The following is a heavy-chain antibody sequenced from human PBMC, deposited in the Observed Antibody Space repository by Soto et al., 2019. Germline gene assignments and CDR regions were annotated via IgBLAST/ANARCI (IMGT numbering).Heavy chain of an antibody. J-gene: IGHJ6*02. Sequence: GKVACSVAGGTCSNHVFNWVRQAPGQGLEWMGGIISLFGTPNYSRRFQGRVTITADKSTSTAYMELSSLRSEDTAVYYCARETTMGATIDYYYGMDVWGQGTTVTVS. V-gene: IGHV1-69*06. CDR2: IISLFGTP. CDR1: GGTCSNHV. D-gene: IGHD1-26*01. CDR3: ARETTMGATIDYYYGMDV.